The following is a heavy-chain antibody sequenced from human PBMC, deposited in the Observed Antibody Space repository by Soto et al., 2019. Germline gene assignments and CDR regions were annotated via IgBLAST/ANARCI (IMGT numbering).Heavy chain of an antibody. V-gene: IGHV4-59*08. Sequence: PSDTLSLTCTVSGASISNYYWSWIRQPPGKGLEWIGYIHYSGSTGCNPSLKSRVTISVDTSKNQFSLRLSSVTAADTAVYYCARKLSFDPWGQGTLVTVSS. J-gene: IGHJ5*02. CDR3: ARKLSFDP. CDR1: GASISNYY. CDR2: IHYSGST.